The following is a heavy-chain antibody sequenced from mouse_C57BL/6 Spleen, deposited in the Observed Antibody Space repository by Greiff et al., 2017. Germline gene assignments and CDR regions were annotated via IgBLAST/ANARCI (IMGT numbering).Heavy chain of an antibody. CDR3: ARRVDYGHWYFDV. V-gene: IGHV1-54*01. D-gene: IGHD2-4*01. Sequence: VQLQESGAELVRPGTSVKVSCKASGYAFTNYLIEWVKQRPGQGLEWIGVINPGSGGTNYNEKFKGKATLTADKSSSTAYMQLSSLTSEDSAVYFCARRVDYGHWYFDVWGTGTTVTVSS. CDR1: GYAFTNYL. CDR2: INPGSGGT. J-gene: IGHJ1*03.